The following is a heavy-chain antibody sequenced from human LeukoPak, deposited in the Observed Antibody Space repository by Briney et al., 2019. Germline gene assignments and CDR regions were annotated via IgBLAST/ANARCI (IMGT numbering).Heavy chain of an antibody. J-gene: IGHJ4*02. CDR2: ISPRSGDT. V-gene: IGHV1-2*02. D-gene: IGHD3-10*01. CDR1: GYSFTDYY. Sequence: ASVKVSCKASGYSFTDYYMHWVRQAPGQGLEWMGWISPRSGDTSYAQKFQGRVTLTRDTSINTVDMDLSGLTSDDTAVFYCARGREIHGGSDTKLDDYWGQGTLVTVSS. CDR3: ARGREIHGGSDTKLDDY.